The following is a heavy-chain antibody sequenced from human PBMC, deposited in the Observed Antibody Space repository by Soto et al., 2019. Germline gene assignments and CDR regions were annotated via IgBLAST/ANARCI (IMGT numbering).Heavy chain of an antibody. CDR3: ARPGNWDGGGMDV. CDR2: IYPGDSDT. CDR1: YW. J-gene: IGHJ6*02. Sequence: YWSWIRQHPAKGLEWMGIIYPGDSDTRYSPSFQGQVTISADKSISTAYLQWSSLKASDTAMYYCARPGNWDGGGMDVWGQGNTVTVSS. D-gene: IGHD1-1*01. V-gene: IGHV5-51*01.